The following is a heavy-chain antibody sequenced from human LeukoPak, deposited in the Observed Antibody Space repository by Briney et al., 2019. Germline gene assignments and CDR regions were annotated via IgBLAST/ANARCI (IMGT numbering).Heavy chain of an antibody. V-gene: IGHV4-30-2*01. J-gene: IGHJ4*02. CDR3: ARFDYYDSSGLTT. Sequence: PSETLSLTCAVSGGSISSGGYSWSWIRQPPGTGLEWIGYIYHSGSTYYNPSLKSRVTISVDRSKNQFSLKLSSVTAADTAVYYCARFDYYDSSGLTTWGQGTLVTVSS. D-gene: IGHD3-22*01. CDR2: IYHSGST. CDR1: GGSISSGGYS.